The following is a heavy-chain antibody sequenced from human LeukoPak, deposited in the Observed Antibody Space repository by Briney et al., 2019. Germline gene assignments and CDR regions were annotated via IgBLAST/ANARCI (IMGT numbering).Heavy chain of an antibody. CDR2: MNPNSGNT. V-gene: IGHV1-8*01. CDR3: ARGRLTMVRGVISDY. CDR1: GYTFTSYD. Sequence: ASVKVSCKASGYTFTSYDINWVRQAPGQGLEWMGWMNPNSGNTGYAQKFQGRVTMTRNTSISTAYMELSSLRSEDTAVYYCARGRLTMVRGVISDYWGQGTLVTVSS. D-gene: IGHD3-10*01. J-gene: IGHJ4*02.